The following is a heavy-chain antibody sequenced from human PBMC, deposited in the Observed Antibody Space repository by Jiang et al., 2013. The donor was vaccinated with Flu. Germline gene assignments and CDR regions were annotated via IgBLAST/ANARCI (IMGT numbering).Heavy chain of an antibody. CDR3: ARVRGFGERGAFDI. J-gene: IGHJ3*02. V-gene: IGHV4-59*01. Sequence: PGLVKPSETLSLTCTVSGGSMRSYSWSWIRQPPGKGLEWIGYSDYSGTANYKSSLKSRVSISVDTSKNQFSLKLSSVTAADTAVYYCARVRGFGERGAFDIWGQGTMVTVSS. CDR2: SDYSGTA. D-gene: IGHD3-10*01. CDR1: GGSMRSYS.